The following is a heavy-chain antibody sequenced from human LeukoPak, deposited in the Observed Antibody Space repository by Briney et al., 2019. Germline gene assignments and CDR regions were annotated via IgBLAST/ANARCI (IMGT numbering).Heavy chain of an antibody. D-gene: IGHD1-26*01. CDR1: GFTFSSYG. J-gene: IGHJ6*03. CDR3: ARASRGSYHYYYYYYMDV. V-gene: IGHV3-30*03. Sequence: GRSLRLSCAASGFTFSSYGMHWVRQAPGKGLEWVAVISYDGSNKYYADSVKGRFTISRDNSKNTLYLQMNSLRAEDTAVYYCARASRGSYHYYYYYYMDVWGKGTTVTISS. CDR2: ISYDGSNK.